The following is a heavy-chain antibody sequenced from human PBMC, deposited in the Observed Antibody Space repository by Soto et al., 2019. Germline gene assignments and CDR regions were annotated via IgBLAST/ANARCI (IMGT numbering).Heavy chain of an antibody. D-gene: IGHD1-26*01. CDR1: GFSLTTDRVG. CDR3: AHAYGGRSLY. V-gene: IGHV2-5*02. CDR2: ISWDDSK. J-gene: IGHJ4*02. Sequence: QITLKESGPTLVKPTQTLTLTCTFSGFSLTTDRVGVGWIRQPPGEALEWLAVISWDDSKTYRPSLESRLTITKDTSKNQVALTVTNMDSLDTATYYCAHAYGGRSLYWGQGTLVTVSS.